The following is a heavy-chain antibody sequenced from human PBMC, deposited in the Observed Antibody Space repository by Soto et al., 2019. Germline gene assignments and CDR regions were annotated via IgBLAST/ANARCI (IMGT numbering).Heavy chain of an antibody. Sequence: SETLSLTCTVSGGSISSSSYYWGWIRQPPGKGLEWIGSIYYSGSTYYNPSLKSRVTISVYTFKNQFSLDLSSVTAADTAVYFCARQAIFGVDNEYNWLDPWGQGTLVT. CDR3: ARQAIFGVDNEYNWLDP. D-gene: IGHD3-3*01. CDR2: IYYSGST. V-gene: IGHV4-39*01. J-gene: IGHJ5*02. CDR1: GGSISSSSYY.